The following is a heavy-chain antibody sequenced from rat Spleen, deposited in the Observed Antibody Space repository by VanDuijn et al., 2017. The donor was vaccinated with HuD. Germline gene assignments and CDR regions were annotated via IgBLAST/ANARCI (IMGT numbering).Heavy chain of an antibody. Sequence: EVQLQESGPGLLKPSQSLSLTCSVTGYSITRSYRWNWIRKFPGNKLEWMGYMSSSGNTNFNPSLKSRASINRDTSKNQFFLQVNSVTTDDTADSYSVRGGLTLVSKWGRGVLVTISS. CDR3: VRGGLTLVSK. CDR2: MSSSGNT. D-gene: IGHD1-11*01. V-gene: IGHV3-3*01. J-gene: IGHJ2*01. CDR1: GYSITRSYR.